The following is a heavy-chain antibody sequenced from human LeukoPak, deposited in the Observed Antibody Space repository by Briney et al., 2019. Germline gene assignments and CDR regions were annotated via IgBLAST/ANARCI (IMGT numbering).Heavy chain of an antibody. Sequence: ASVKVSCKASGYTFTSYAMNWVRQAPGQGLEWMGWINTNTGNPTYAQGFTGRFVFSLDTSVSTAYLQISSLKAEDTAVYYCAXDSPGYSSGWSPWYYYYYMDVWGKGTTVTVSS. CDR1: GYTFTSYA. V-gene: IGHV7-4-1*02. J-gene: IGHJ6*03. D-gene: IGHD6-19*01. CDR2: INTNTGNP. CDR3: AXDSPGYSSGWSPWYYYYYMDV.